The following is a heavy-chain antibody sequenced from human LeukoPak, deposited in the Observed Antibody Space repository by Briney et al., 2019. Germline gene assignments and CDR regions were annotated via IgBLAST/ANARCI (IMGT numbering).Heavy chain of an antibody. CDR1: GFTFGDYA. J-gene: IGHJ4*02. CDR2: IRSKAYGGTT. D-gene: IGHD5-24*01. Sequence: GGSLRLSCTASGFTFGDYAMSWVRQAPGKGLEWVGFIRSKAYGGTTEYAASVKGRFTISRDDSKSIAYLQMNSLKTEDTAVYYCTRDIPSWDGYNNFDYWGQGTLVTVSS. CDR3: TRDIPSWDGYNNFDY. V-gene: IGHV3-49*04.